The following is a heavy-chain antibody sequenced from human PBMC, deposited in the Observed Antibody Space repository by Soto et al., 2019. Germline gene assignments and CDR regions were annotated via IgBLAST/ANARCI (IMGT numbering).Heavy chain of an antibody. CDR2: ISGSGGST. CDR1: GFTFSSYA. D-gene: IGHD3-3*01. CDR3: AKGPLGDFWSGYLGYYGMVV. Sequence: GGSLRLSCAASGFTFSSYAMSWVRQAPGKGLEWVSAISGSGGSTYYADSVKGRFTISRDNSKNTLYLQMNSLRAEDTAVYYCAKGPLGDFWSGYLGYYGMVVWGQGTTVTVSS. J-gene: IGHJ6*02. V-gene: IGHV3-23*01.